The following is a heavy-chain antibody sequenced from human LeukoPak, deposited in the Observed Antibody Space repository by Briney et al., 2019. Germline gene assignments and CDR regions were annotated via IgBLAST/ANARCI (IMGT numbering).Heavy chain of an antibody. CDR3: ARESVAGISFDY. D-gene: IGHD6-19*01. CDR1: GFTVSSNY. CDR2: ISSTDSYI. V-gene: IGHV3-21*01. Sequence: GGSLRLSCAAPGFTVSSNYMSWVRQAPGKGLEWLSSISSTDSYIYYADSVKGRYTISRDNAKSSLYLQVNSLRAEDTAVYFCARESVAGISFDYWGQGTLVTVSS. J-gene: IGHJ4*02.